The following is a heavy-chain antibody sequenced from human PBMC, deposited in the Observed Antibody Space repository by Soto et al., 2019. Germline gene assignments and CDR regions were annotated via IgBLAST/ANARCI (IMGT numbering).Heavy chain of an antibody. CDR2: ISGSGGST. Sequence: GSLRLSCAASGFTFSSYAMSWVRQAPGKGLEWVSAISGSGGSTYYADSVKGRFTISRDNSKNTLYLQMNSLRAEDTAVYYCAKVKGFQYDSSGYYYSWLDYWGQGTLVTVSS. CDR3: AKVKGFQYDSSGYYYSWLDY. CDR1: GFTFSSYA. J-gene: IGHJ4*02. V-gene: IGHV3-23*01. D-gene: IGHD3-22*01.